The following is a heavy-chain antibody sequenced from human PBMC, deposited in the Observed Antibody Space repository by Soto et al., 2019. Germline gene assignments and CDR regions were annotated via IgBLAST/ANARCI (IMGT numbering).Heavy chain of an antibody. CDR2: INPNSGGT. D-gene: IGHD4-17*01. V-gene: IGHV1-2*04. J-gene: IGHJ4*01. Sequence: ASVKVSCKASGYTFTDYYIHWVRQAPGQGLEWMGWINPNSGGTNYAQKIQGWVTMTRDTSISTAYMELRSLRSDDTAVYYCATLAYSHYGDFDHWG. CDR1: GYTFTDYY. CDR3: ATLAYSHYGDFDH.